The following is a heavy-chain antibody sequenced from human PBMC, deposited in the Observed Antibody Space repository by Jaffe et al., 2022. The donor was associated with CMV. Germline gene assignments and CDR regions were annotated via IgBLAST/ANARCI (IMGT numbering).Heavy chain of an antibody. Sequence: QVQLVESGGGVVQPGRSLRLSCAASGFTFSSYGMHWVRQAPGKGLEWVAVISYDGSNKYYADSVKGRFTISRDNSKNTLYLQMNSLRAEDTAVYYCAKDRSLAHIVYYFDYWGQGTLVTVSS. CDR3: AKDRSLAHIVYYFDY. J-gene: IGHJ4*02. CDR1: GFTFSSYG. CDR2: ISYDGSNK. D-gene: IGHD2-21*01. V-gene: IGHV3-30*18.